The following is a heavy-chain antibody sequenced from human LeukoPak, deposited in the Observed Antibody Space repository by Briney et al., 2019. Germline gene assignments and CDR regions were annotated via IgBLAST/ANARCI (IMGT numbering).Heavy chain of an antibody. D-gene: IGHD3-3*01. CDR1: GGSTSSYY. CDR2: IYTSGST. J-gene: IGHJ4*02. Sequence: SETLSLTCTVSGGSTSSYYWSWIRQPAGKGLEWIGRIYTSGSTNYNPSLKSRVTMSVDTSKNQFSLKLSSVTAADTAVYYCARDRNPAETYYDFWSGYYAYFDYWGQGTLVTVSS. CDR3: ARDRNPAETYYDFWSGYYAYFDY. V-gene: IGHV4-4*07.